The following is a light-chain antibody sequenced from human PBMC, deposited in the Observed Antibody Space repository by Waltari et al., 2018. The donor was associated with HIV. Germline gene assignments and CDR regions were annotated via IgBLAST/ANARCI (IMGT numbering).Light chain of an antibody. J-gene: IGLJ3*02. Sequence: QSVLTQPPSVSGAPGQRVTISCPGSSSNIGARFDVPWYQQLPGTAPKLLIYGDNNRPSGVPDRFSGSKSGTSASRAITGLQAEDEADYYCQSYDSSLSGSVFGGGTKLTVL. CDR2: GDN. V-gene: IGLV1-40*01. CDR3: QSYDSSLSGSV. CDR1: SSNIGARFD.